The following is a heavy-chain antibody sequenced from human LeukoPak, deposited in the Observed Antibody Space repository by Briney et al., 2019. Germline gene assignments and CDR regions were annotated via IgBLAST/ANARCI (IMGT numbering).Heavy chain of an antibody. J-gene: IGHJ5*02. CDR3: GKEGGA. CDR1: GFTFSSFT. CDR2: IGGRGGRT. V-gene: IGHV3-23*01. D-gene: IGHD3-16*01. Sequence: GGSLRLSCAASGFTFSSFTMTWVRQAPGKGLEWVSAIGGRGGRTYYADFLEGRFTIARDNSKDMEYLQMNSLKVEDTAIYYCGKEGGAWGQGTKVTVSS.